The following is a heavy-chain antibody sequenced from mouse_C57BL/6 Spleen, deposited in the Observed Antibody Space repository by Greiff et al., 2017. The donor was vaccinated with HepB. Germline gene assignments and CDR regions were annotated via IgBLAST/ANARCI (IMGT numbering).Heavy chain of an antibody. V-gene: IGHV1-15*01. J-gene: IGHJ2*01. CDR2: IDPETGGT. CDR3: TKLGLFFDY. D-gene: IGHD4-1*01. CDR1: GYTFTDYE. Sequence: VKLVESGAELVRPGASVTLSCKASGYTFTDYEMHWVKQTPVHGLEWIGAIDPETGGTAYNQKFKGKAILTADKSSSTAYMELRSLTSEDSAVYYCTKLGLFFDYWGQGTTLTVSS.